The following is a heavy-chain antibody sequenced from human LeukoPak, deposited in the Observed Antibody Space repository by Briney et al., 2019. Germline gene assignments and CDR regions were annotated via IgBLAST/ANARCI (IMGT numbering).Heavy chain of an antibody. Sequence: ASVKVSCKASGYTSTGYYMHWVRQAPGQGLEWMGWINPNSGGTNYAQKFQGRVTMTRDTSISTAYMELSRLRSDDTAVYYCARVQNLRQQLNGLGLGYWGQGTLVTVSS. D-gene: IGHD6-13*01. CDR1: GYTSTGYY. CDR2: INPNSGGT. V-gene: IGHV1-2*02. CDR3: ARVQNLRQQLNGLGLGY. J-gene: IGHJ4*02.